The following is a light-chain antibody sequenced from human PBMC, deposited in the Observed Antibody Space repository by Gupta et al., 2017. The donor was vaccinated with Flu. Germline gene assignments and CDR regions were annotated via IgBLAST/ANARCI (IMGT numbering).Light chain of an antibody. CDR3: KQRNNCPIT. Sequence: VTLGKPASIAGSSSQRRVYSDGNNYLNWFQQRPGQSPRRLMYKGSNRDSGVPDRFSGSGSGTDFTLNISSVEAEDVGVYYCKQRNNCPITFGRGTKVEIK. V-gene: IGKV2-30*01. J-gene: IGKJ4*01. CDR1: QRRVYSDGNNY. CDR2: KGS.